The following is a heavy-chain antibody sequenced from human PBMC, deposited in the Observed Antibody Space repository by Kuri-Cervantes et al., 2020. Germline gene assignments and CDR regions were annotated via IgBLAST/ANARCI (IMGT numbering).Heavy chain of an antibody. CDR2: IYYDGSNK. CDR3: AKDRRFGSNQLDY. D-gene: IGHD6-13*01. Sequence: LSLTCAASGFTFSSYGMHWVRLAPGKGLEWVAVIYYDGSNKYYADSVKGRFTISRDNSNNTLHLQMHSLRSEDTAIYFCAKDRRFGSNQLDYWGQGTLVTVSS. V-gene: IGHV3-30*18. J-gene: IGHJ4*02. CDR1: GFTFSSYG.